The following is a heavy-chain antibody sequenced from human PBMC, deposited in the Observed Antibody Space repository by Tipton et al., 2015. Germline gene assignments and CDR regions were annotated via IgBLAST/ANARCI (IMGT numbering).Heavy chain of an antibody. CDR2: ISSSGKTM. D-gene: IGHD3-22*01. CDR3: ARDFGSSGLYYFDA. CDR1: GFIFSDYY. Sequence: GSLRLSCAASGFIFSDYYMSWIRQAPGKGLEWVGYISSSGKTMFYADSVKGRFSISRDDAKTSLYLQMNSLRADDTAVYYCARDFGSSGLYYFDAWGQGSLVTVSS. J-gene: IGHJ4*02. V-gene: IGHV3-11*01.